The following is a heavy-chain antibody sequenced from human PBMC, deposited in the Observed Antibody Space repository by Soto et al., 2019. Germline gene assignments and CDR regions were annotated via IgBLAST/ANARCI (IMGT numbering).Heavy chain of an antibody. CDR1: GYTFTSYG. V-gene: IGHV1-18*01. D-gene: IGHD5-18*01. CDR2: ISAYNGNT. J-gene: IGHJ4*02. Sequence: GASVKVSCKASGYTFTSYGISWVRQAPGQGLEWMGWISAYNGNTNYAQKLQGRVTMATDTSTSTAYMELRSLRSDDTAVYYCARDLSWIQLWRDYFDYWGQGTLVTVSS. CDR3: ARDLSWIQLWRDYFDY.